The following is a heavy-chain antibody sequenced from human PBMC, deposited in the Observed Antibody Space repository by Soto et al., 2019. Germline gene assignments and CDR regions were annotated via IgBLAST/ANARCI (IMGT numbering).Heavy chain of an antibody. CDR1: GGSISSYY. D-gene: IGHD2-15*01. CDR2: IYYSGST. V-gene: IGHV4-59*01. CDR3: ARETLGYCSGGSCYNWFDS. Sequence: PSETLSLTCTVSGGSISSYYWSWIRQPPGKGLEWIGYIYYSGSTNYNPSLKSRVTISVDTSKNQFSLKLSSVTAADTAVYYCARETLGYCSGGSCYNWFDSWGQGTLVTVSS. J-gene: IGHJ5*01.